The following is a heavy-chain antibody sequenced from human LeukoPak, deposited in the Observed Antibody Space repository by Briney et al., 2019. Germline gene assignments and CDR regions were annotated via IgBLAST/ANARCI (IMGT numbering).Heavy chain of an antibody. CDR2: IYYSGST. Sequence: SETLSLTCTVSGGSISSYYWSWIRQPPGKGLEWIGYIYYSGSTNYNPSLKSRVTISVDTSKNQFSLKLSSVTAADTAVYYCATRMVRGVINYYGMDVWGQGTTVTVSS. CDR3: ATRMVRGVINYYGMDV. D-gene: IGHD3-10*01. CDR1: GGSISSYY. J-gene: IGHJ6*02. V-gene: IGHV4-59*01.